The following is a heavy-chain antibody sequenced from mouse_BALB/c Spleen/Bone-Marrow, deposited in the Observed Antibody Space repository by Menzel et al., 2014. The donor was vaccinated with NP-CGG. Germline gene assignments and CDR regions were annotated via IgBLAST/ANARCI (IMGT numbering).Heavy chain of an antibody. V-gene: IGHV1S127*01. CDR1: GYTFTSYW. Sequence: SGAELVKPGASVKMSCKASGYTFTSYWMHWVKQRPGQGLEWIGVIDPSDSYTSYNQKFKGKATLTVDTSSSTAYMRLSSLTSEDSAVYYCTRGITTSHAMDYWGQGTSVTVSS. CDR2: IDPSDSYT. D-gene: IGHD2-4*01. CDR3: TRGITTSHAMDY. J-gene: IGHJ4*01.